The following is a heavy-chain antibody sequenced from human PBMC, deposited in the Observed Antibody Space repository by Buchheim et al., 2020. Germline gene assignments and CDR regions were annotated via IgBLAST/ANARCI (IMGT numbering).Heavy chain of an antibody. D-gene: IGHD3-3*01. CDR1: GYTFVNYG. Sequence: QVQLVQSGVEVKKPGASVKVSCKASGYTFVNYGVSWVRQAPGQGLEWLGWIGASNDYTNYAQKLQGRVTMTTDTSTSTAYMELRSLRSDDTAVYYCARDTRYDFWSGDPYYFDYWGQGTL. CDR3: ARDTRYDFWSGDPYYFDY. J-gene: IGHJ4*02. CDR2: IGASNDYT. V-gene: IGHV1-18*01.